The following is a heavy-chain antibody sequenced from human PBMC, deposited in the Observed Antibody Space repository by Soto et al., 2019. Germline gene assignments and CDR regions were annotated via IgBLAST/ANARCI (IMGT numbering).Heavy chain of an antibody. J-gene: IGHJ4*02. D-gene: IGHD2-8*01. CDR1: GFTFSKYW. V-gene: IGHV3-74*01. Sequence: EVQLVESGGGLVQPGKALRLSCAASGFTFSKYWIHWVRQAPGKGPVWVSYISSDGTTTDYADSVKGRFTISRDNATNTLDLQMDSLRAEDTAVYYCAIQDCTNDVCLEAAVTVGGALEYWGQGAQVTVSS. CDR3: AIQDCTNDVCLEAAVTVGGALEY. CDR2: ISSDGTTT.